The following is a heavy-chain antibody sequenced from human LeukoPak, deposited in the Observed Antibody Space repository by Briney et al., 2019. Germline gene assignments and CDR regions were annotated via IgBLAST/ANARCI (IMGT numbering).Heavy chain of an antibody. CDR1: GFTFSSYG. CDR2: ISYDGSNK. J-gene: IGHJ4*02. D-gene: IGHD5-12*01. V-gene: IGHV3-30*18. CDR3: AKGLVAGESY. Sequence: PGRSLRLSCAASGFTFSSYGMHWARQAPGKGLEWVAVISYDGSNKYYADSVKGRFTISRDNSKNTLYLQMNSLRAEDTAVYYCAKGLVAGESYWGQGTLVTVSS.